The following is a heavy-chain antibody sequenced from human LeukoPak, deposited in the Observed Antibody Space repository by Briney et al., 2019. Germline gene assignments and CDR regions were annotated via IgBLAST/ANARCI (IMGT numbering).Heavy chain of an antibody. Sequence: SETLSLTCTVSGGSISSSSYYWGWIRQPPGKGLEWIGSIYYSGSTYYNPSPKSRVTISVDTSKNQFSLKLSSVTAADTAVYYCARQQDCTNGVCYLGYWGQGTLVTVSS. CDR3: ARQQDCTNGVCYLGY. CDR2: IYYSGST. V-gene: IGHV4-39*01. CDR1: GGSISSSSYY. J-gene: IGHJ4*02. D-gene: IGHD2-8*01.